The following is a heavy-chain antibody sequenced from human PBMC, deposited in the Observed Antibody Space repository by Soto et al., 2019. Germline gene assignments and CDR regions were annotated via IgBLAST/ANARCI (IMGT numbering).Heavy chain of an antibody. D-gene: IGHD2-2*01. CDR3: AKGDSTSTSSYAHDY. CDR1: GLTFSSYA. V-gene: IGHV3-23*01. Sequence: GGSLRLSCAASGLTFSSYAMSWVRQAPGKGLEWVSAISGSGGSTYYADSVKGRFTISRDNSKNTLYLQMNSLRAEDTAVYYCAKGDSTSTSSYAHDYRGQGTLVTVSS. CDR2: ISGSGGST. J-gene: IGHJ4*02.